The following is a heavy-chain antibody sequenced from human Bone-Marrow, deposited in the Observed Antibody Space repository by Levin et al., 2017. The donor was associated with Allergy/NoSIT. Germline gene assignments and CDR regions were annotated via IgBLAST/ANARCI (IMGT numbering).Heavy chain of an antibody. CDR3: ARDRRGYDYGPNTDYSYYYMDI. Sequence: PSETLSLTCTVSGGSISSGSYYWSWIRQPAGRGLEWIGRIYASGSPDYNPSLKSRVTISVDTSKNHFSLKLSSVTASDTAVYYCARDRRGYDYGPNTDYSYYYMDIWGKGTTVTVSS. V-gene: IGHV4-61*02. CDR1: GGSISSGSYY. J-gene: IGHJ6*03. D-gene: IGHD5-18*01. CDR2: IYASGSP.